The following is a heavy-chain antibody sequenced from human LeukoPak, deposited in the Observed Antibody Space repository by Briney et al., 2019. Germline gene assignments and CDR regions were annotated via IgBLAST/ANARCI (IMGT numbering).Heavy chain of an antibody. V-gene: IGHV1-69*13. Sequence: ASLKVSCKASGGTFSSYAISWVRQAPGQGLEWMGGIIAIFGTANYAKKFQGKVTVTADESPRTAYLDLSSLGSEETAGYYCAIYSSSQNNPYYCCMDVWGKGTTVTVSS. D-gene: IGHD6-6*01. CDR2: IIAIFGTA. J-gene: IGHJ6*03. CDR3: AIYSSSQNNPYYCCMDV. CDR1: GGTFSSYA.